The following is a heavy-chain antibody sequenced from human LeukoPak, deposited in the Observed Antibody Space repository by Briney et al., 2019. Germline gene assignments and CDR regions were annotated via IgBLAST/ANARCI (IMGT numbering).Heavy chain of an antibody. D-gene: IGHD3-3*01. CDR2: ISGSGGST. CDR1: GFTFSSYA. CDR3: AKAGDFWSGYFRRPFDY. J-gene: IGHJ4*02. V-gene: IGHV3-23*01. Sequence: GALRLSCAASGFTFSSYAMSWVRQAPGKGLEWVSAISGSGGSTYYADSVKGRFTISRDNSKNTLYLQMNSLRAEDTAVYYCAKAGDFWSGYFRRPFDYWGQGTLVTVSS.